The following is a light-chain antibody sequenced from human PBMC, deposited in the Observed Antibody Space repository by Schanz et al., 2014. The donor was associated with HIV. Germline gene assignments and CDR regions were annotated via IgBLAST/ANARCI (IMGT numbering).Light chain of an antibody. CDR3: CSYAGSYTFEV. CDR2: DVS. CDR1: SSDVGGYNY. V-gene: IGLV2-11*01. J-gene: IGLJ1*01. Sequence: QSALTQPASVSGPPGQSITISCTGSSSDVGGYNYVSWYQQHPDKAPKLMIYDVSKRPSGVPDRFSGSKSGNTASLTISGLQAEDEADYYCCSYAGSYTFEVFGTGTKLTVL.